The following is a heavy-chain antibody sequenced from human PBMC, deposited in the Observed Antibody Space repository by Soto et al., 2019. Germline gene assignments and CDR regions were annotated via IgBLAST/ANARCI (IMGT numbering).Heavy chain of an antibody. CDR3: AISKGVVAQRTRYNYYGMDV. CDR2: ISGSGGST. D-gene: IGHD2-15*01. CDR1: GFTFSSYA. V-gene: IGHV3-23*01. J-gene: IGHJ6*02. Sequence: GGSLRLSCAASGFTFSSYAMSWVRQAPGKGLEWVSAISGSGGSTYYADSVKGRFTISRDNSKNTLYLQMNSLRAEDTAVYYCAISKGVVAQRTRYNYYGMDVRGQRTTVTVSS.